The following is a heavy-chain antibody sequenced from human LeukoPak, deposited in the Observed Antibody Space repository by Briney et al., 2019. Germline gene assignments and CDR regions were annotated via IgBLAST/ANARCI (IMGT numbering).Heavy chain of an antibody. Sequence: SQTLSLTCTVPGGSISSGSYYWSWIRQPAGKGLEWIGRIYTSGSTNYNPSLKSRVTISVDTSKNQFSLKLSSVTAADTAVYYCAREKHFPGSSDWYGWFDPWGQGTLVTVSS. CDR2: IYTSGST. V-gene: IGHV4-61*02. CDR3: AREKHFPGSSDWYGWFDP. D-gene: IGHD6-19*01. J-gene: IGHJ5*02. CDR1: GGSISSGSYY.